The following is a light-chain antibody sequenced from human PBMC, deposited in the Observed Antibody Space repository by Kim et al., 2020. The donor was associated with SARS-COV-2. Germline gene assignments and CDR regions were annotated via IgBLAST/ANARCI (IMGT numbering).Light chain of an antibody. CDR3: QHLNTSPFS. J-gene: IGKJ3*01. Sequence: ASVGDRITITCRASQTISSYIAWYQQKPGKAPKLLTYAASTLQSGVPSRFSGSRSGTEFTLTITSLQPEDFATYYCQHLNTSPFSFGPGTKVDIK. CDR1: QTISSY. CDR2: AAS. V-gene: IGKV1-9*01.